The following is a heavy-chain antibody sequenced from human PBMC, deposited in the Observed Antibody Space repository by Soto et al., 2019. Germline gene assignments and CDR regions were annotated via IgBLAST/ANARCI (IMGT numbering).Heavy chain of an antibody. Sequence: PSQTLTLTCSISGNGFSCESAASTWIRQSPSRGLEWLGRTYYRSKWYNDYAVSVKSRITINPDTSKNQFSLQLNSVTPEDTAVYYCATEAVTRPARFVYGVQGTLVTVSS. V-gene: IGHV6-1*01. CDR1: GNGFSCESAA. J-gene: IGHJ4*02. CDR2: TYYRSKWYN. D-gene: IGHD6-19*01. CDR3: ATEAVTRPARFVY.